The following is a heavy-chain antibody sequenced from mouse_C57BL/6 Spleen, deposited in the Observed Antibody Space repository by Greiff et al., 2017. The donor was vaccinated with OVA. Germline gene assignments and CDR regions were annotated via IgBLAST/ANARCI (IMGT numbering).Heavy chain of an antibody. CDR2: ISSGGDYI. D-gene: IGHD2-4*01. J-gene: IGHJ4*01. Sequence: EVKVVESGEGLVKPGGSLKLSCAASGFTFSSYAMSWVRQTPEKRLEWVAYISSGGDYIYYADTVKGRFTISRDNARNTLYLQMSSLKSEDTVMYYCRRLIYYDYDSAMDYWGQGTSVTVSS. CDR1: GFTFSSYA. V-gene: IGHV5-9-1*02. CDR3: RRLIYYDYDSAMDY.